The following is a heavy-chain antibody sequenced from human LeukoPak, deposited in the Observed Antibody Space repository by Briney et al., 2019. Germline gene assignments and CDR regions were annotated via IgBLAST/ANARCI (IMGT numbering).Heavy chain of an antibody. J-gene: IGHJ4*02. CDR2: ISGSGGST. V-gene: IGHV3-23*01. Sequence: PGGSLRLSCAASGFPFSSYAMSWVRQAPGKGLEWVSAISGSGGSTYYADSVKGRFTISRDNSKNTLYLQMNSLRAEDTAVYYCAKDPRSGYYDSSHSCWGQGTLVTVSS. CDR3: AKDPRSGYYDSSHSC. D-gene: IGHD3-22*01. CDR1: GFPFSSYA.